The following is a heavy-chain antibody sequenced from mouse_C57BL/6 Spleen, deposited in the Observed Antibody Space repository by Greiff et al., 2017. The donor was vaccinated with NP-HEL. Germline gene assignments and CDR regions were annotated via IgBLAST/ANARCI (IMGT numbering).Heavy chain of an antibody. CDR1: GYTFTSYW. CDR3: ARDGSSAYYAMDY. Sequence: QVQLQQSGAELAKPGASVKLSCKASGYTFTSYWMHWVKQRPGQGLEWIGYINPSSGYTKYNQKFKDKATLTADKSSSTAYMQLNSLTYEDSAVYYCARDGSSAYYAMDYWGQGASVTVAS. V-gene: IGHV1-7*01. CDR2: INPSSGYT. D-gene: IGHD1-1*01. J-gene: IGHJ4*01.